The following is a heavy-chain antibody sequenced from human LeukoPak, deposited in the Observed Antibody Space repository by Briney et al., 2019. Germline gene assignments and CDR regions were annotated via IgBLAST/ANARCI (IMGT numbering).Heavy chain of an antibody. CDR2: IYHSGST. J-gene: IGHJ3*02. CDR1: GGSISSGGYY. D-gene: IGHD1-20*01. Sequence: SETLSLTCTVSGGSISSGGYYWSWIRQPPGKGLEWIGYIYHSGSTYYNPSLKSRVTISVDRSKNQFSLKLSSVTAADTAVYYCARVYIGDNNWNPDAFDIWGQGTMVTVSS. CDR3: ARVYIGDNNWNPDAFDI. V-gene: IGHV4-30-2*01.